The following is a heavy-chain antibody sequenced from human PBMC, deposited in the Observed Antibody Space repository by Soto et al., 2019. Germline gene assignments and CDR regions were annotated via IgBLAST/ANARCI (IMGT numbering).Heavy chain of an antibody. CDR3: VFYDVLTGYDH. Sequence: GGSLRLSCAASGFTFXSYSMNWVRQAPGKGLEWVSAISGDGTGTYYADSVKGRFAISRDNSRNTLYLQMSSLRAEDTALYYCVFYDVLTGYDHWGQGTLVTVSS. CDR2: ISGDGTGT. D-gene: IGHD3-9*01. V-gene: IGHV3-23*01. J-gene: IGHJ5*02. CDR1: GFTFXSYS.